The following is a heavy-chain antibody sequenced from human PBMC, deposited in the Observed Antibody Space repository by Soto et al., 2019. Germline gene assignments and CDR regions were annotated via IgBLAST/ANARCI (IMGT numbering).Heavy chain of an antibody. CDR2: MAFDGSNK. V-gene: IGHV3-30-3*01. J-gene: IGHJ6*02. Sequence: QVQLVESGGGVVRPGRSLRLSCAASGFAFNNYSMHWVRQAPGKGLEWVAIMAFDGSNKYTADSVKGRFTISRDNSKNMLYLQMSSLGPEDTAVYFCARDRVACVYFYYGMDVWGQGTTVIVSS. CDR3: ARDRVACVYFYYGMDV. CDR1: GFAFNNYS.